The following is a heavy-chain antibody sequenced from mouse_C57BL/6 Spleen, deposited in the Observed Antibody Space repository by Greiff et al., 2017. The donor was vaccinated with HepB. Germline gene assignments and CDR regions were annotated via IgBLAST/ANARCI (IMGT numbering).Heavy chain of an antibody. Sequence: EVKVVESGGGLVQPKGSLKLSCAASGFSFNTYAMNWVRQAPGKGLEWVARIRSKSNNYATYYADSVKDRFTISRDDSESMLYLQMNNLKTEDTAMYYCVRTVVATDFDVWGTGTTVTVSS. CDR2: IRSKSNNYAT. J-gene: IGHJ1*03. CDR1: GFSFNTYA. CDR3: VRTVVATDFDV. V-gene: IGHV10-1*01. D-gene: IGHD1-1*01.